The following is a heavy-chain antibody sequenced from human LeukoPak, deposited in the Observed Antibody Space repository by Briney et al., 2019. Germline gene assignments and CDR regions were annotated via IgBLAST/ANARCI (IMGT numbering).Heavy chain of an antibody. V-gene: IGHV2-5*02. CDR3: THTEVTRHAFDI. CDR2: IYLDDDT. J-gene: IGHJ3*02. Sequence: SGATLVNPTQTLTLTCTFSGFSLRTRGVGVSWLRRAPGKALEWHGIIYLDDDTPYSPSLRNRLTINKDTSKTLGVLTMTNMDPVDTATYYCTHTEVTRHAFDIWGQGTMVTVSS. D-gene: IGHD2-21*02. CDR1: GFSLRTRGVG.